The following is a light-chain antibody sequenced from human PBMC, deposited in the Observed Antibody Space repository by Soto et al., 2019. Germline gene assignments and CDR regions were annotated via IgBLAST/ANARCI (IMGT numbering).Light chain of an antibody. Sequence: QSVLTQPASVCGSPGQSITISCTGTSSDVGGYNYVSWYQQHPGKAPKLMIYDVSNRPSGVSNRFSGSKSGNTASLTISGLQAEDEADYYCRSYTSSSNYVLGTGTKVTVL. V-gene: IGLV2-14*01. CDR1: SSDVGGYNY. J-gene: IGLJ1*01. CDR2: DVS. CDR3: RSYTSSSNYV.